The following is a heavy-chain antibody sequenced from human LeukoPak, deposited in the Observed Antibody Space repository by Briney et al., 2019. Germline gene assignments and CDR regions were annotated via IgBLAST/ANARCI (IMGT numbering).Heavy chain of an antibody. Sequence: ASVKVSCKASGYTFSSNYVHWVRQAPGQGLEWMAMINPRGGSTTYAQKFQGRVIMTRDTSTSTVYMELSSLTSEDTAVYYCARAPQHNYYGSGSYNYWGQGTLVTVSS. CDR2: INPRGGST. CDR3: ARAPQHNYYGSGSYNY. J-gene: IGHJ4*02. V-gene: IGHV1-46*01. CDR1: GYTFSSNY. D-gene: IGHD3-10*01.